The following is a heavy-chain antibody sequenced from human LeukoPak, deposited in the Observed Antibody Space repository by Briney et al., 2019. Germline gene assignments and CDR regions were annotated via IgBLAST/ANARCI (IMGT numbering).Heavy chain of an antibody. V-gene: IGHV4-38-2*02. J-gene: IGHJ4*02. CDR1: GYSISTGYY. CDR3: ARQTGAGLFILP. CDR2: FYHGGST. Sequence: SETLSLTCTVSGYSISTGYYWDWIRQPPGKGLEWIGTFYHGGSTYYNPSLKSRVTISVDTSKNQFSLNLTSVTAADTAVYYCARQTGAGLFILPGGQGTLVTVSS. D-gene: IGHD3-3*01.